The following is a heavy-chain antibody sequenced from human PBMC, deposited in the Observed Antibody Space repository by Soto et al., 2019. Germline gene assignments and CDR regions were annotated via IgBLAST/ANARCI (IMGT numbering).Heavy chain of an antibody. Sequence: GGSLRLSCAASGFTFSSYSMNWVRQAPGKGLEWVSYISSSSSNIYYADSVKGRFTISRDNAKNSLYLQMNSLRAEDTAVYYCASDSSSWYSFDYWGQGTLVTVSS. D-gene: IGHD6-13*01. CDR2: ISSSSSNI. J-gene: IGHJ4*02. CDR1: GFTFSSYS. V-gene: IGHV3-48*01. CDR3: ASDSSSWYSFDY.